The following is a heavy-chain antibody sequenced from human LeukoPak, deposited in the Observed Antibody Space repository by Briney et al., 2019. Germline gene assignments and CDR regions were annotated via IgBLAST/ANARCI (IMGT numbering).Heavy chain of an antibody. V-gene: IGHV1-46*01. CDR1: GYTFTGYY. Sequence: GASVKVSCKASGYTFTGYYMHWVRQAPGEGLEWMGIINPSGGSTIYAQKFQGRVTMTWDMPTSTVYMELSSLRSEDTAVYYCARSHYSRGWEYFDYWGQGTLVTVSS. CDR3: ARSHYSRGWEYFDY. J-gene: IGHJ4*02. CDR2: INPSGGST. D-gene: IGHD6-19*01.